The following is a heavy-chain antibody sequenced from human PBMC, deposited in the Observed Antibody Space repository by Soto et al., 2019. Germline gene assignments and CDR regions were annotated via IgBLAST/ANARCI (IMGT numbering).Heavy chain of an antibody. V-gene: IGHV3-23*01. CDR2: ISGSGGST. D-gene: IGHD3-10*01. J-gene: IGHJ3*02. CDR1: GFTFSSYV. CDR3: AKALLPHGAFDI. Sequence: EVQLLESGGGLVQPGGSLRLSCAASGFTFSSYVMSWVRQAPGKGLEWVSAISGSGGSTYYADSVKGRFTISRDNSKNTLYLQMNSLRAEDTAVYYCAKALLPHGAFDIWGQGTMVTVSS.